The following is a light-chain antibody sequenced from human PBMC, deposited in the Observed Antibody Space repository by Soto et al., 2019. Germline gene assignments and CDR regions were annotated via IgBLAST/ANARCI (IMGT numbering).Light chain of an antibody. J-gene: IGKJ4*01. CDR2: DAS. V-gene: IGKV3-11*01. CDR3: QQRNNWPLT. CDR1: QSVSNS. Sequence: EIVLTQSPATLSLSPGERATLSCRASQSVSNSLAWYQQKPGQAPRLLIYDASNRATDIPARFSGSGSGTDFTLTIISLEPEDVAVYYCQQRNNWPLTFGGGTKVEIK.